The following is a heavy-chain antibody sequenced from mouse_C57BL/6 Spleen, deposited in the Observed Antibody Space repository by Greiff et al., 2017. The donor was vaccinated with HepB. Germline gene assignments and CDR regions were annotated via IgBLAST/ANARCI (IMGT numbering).Heavy chain of an antibody. J-gene: IGHJ4*01. V-gene: IGHV6-6*01. CDR2: IRNKANNHAT. Sequence: EVKVVESGGGLVQPGGSMKLSCAASGFTFSDAWMDWVRQSPEKGLEWVAEIRNKANNHATYYAESVKGRFTISRDDSKSSVYLQMNSLRAEDTGIYYCTRNLWSYYYAMDYWGQGTSVTVSS. CDR1: GFTFSDAW. CDR3: TRNLWSYYYAMDY. D-gene: IGHD1-1*02.